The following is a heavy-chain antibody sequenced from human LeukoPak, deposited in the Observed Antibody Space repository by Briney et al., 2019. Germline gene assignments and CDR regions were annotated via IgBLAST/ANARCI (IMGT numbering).Heavy chain of an antibody. J-gene: IGHJ4*02. CDR1: GYSFTSYW. D-gene: IGHD2-15*01. V-gene: IGHV5-51*01. Sequence: GESLKISCKGSGYSFTSYWIGWVRQVPGKGLEWMGIIYPGDSDTRYSPSFQGQVTISADKSISTAYLQWSSLKASDTAMYYCARRVVVAATPLASNFDHWGQGTLVTVSS. CDR2: IYPGDSDT. CDR3: ARRVVVAATPLASNFDH.